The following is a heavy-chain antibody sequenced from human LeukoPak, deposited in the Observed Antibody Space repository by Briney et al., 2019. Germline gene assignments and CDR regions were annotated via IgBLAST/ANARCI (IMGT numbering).Heavy chain of an antibody. CDR1: GGSISSYY. D-gene: IGHD6-13*01. J-gene: IGHJ4*02. V-gene: IGHV4-59*01. Sequence: PSETLSLTCTVSGGSISSYYWSWIRQPPGKGLEWIGYIYYSGSTNYNPSLKSRVTISVDTSKNQFSLKLSSVTAADTAVYYCARDHGWGIAAAVPQGLFDYWGQGTLVTVSS. CDR2: IYYSGST. CDR3: ARDHGWGIAAAVPQGLFDY.